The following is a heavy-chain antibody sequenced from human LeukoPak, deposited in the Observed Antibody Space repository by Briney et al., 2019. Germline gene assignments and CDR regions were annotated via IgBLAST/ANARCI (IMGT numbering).Heavy chain of an antibody. Sequence: SGGSLRLSCAASGFTFSSYAMSWVRQAPGRGLEWVATLSGSGAGTYYSDSVQGRFTISRDNSKNTLYLQMKSLRAEDTAIYYCAKDARTYPSDYWGQGTLVTVSS. D-gene: IGHD6-6*01. V-gene: IGHV3-23*01. CDR2: LSGSGAGT. CDR1: GFTFSSYA. CDR3: AKDARTYPSDY. J-gene: IGHJ4*02.